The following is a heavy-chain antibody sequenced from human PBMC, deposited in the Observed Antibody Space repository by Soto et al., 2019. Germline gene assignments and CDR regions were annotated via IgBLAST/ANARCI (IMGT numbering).Heavy chain of an antibody. J-gene: IGHJ4*02. V-gene: IGHV1-2*04. CDR3: ARVPSPPDSGWYYLDY. Sequence: QVQLVQSGAEVKKPGASVKVSCKASGYTFTGYYMHWVRQAPGQGLEWMGWINPNSGGTNYAQKFQGWVTMTRDTSISTDYMELSRLRSDDTGVYYCARVPSPPDSGWYYLDYWGQGTLVTGSS. CDR1: GYTFTGYY. CDR2: INPNSGGT. D-gene: IGHD6-19*01.